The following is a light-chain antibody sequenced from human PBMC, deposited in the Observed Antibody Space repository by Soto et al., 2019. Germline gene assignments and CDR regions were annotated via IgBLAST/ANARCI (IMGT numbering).Light chain of an antibody. Sequence: TVLTQSPVTLSLSPGERATLSCRASQSVGGNVAWYQQKPGQAPKLLISGASSRAPGIPDRFSGSGSGADFTLSISRLEPEDFALYYCQHYAAAPITFRQGTRLDI. V-gene: IGKV3-20*01. J-gene: IGKJ5*01. CDR2: GAS. CDR1: QSVGGN. CDR3: QHYAAAPIT.